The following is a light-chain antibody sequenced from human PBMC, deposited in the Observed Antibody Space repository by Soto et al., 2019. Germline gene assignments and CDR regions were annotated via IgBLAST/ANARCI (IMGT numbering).Light chain of an antibody. V-gene: IGKV3-15*01. CDR3: QQYSTSLT. CDR2: GAS. CDR1: ESVGGT. Sequence: EIFMTQSPATLSVSPGEKLILSSRPIESVGGTLAWYQQKPGQAPRLLIRGASTRATGVPARFSGSGSGTEFTLTISSLQSEDFAVYYCQQYSTSLTFGGGTTLEIK. J-gene: IGKJ4*02.